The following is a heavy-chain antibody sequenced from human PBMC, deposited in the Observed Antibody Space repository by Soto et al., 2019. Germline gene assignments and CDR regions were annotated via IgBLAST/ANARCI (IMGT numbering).Heavy chain of an antibody. J-gene: IGHJ6*03. V-gene: IGHV1-8*01. CDR1: GYTFTSYD. CDR3: ARGPYYYYYTDV. CDR2: MNPNSGNT. Sequence: QVQLVQSGAEVKNPGASVKVSCKASGYTFTSYDINWVRQATGQGLVWMGWMNPNSGNTGYAQKFQGRVTMTRTTSISTAYLELSSLRSEDTAVYYCARGPYYYYYTDVWGKGTTVTVSS.